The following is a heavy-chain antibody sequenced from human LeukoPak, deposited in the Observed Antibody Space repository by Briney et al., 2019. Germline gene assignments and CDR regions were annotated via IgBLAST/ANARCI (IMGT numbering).Heavy chain of an antibody. CDR1: GGSFSGYY. CDR2: INHSGST. D-gene: IGHD2-2*01. J-gene: IGHJ5*02. CDR3: ARASADWFDP. Sequence: SETLSLTCAVYGGSFSGYYWSWIRQPPGKGLEWIGEINHSGSTNYNPSLKSRVTISVDTSKNQFSLKLSSVSAADTAVYYCARASADWFDPWGQGTLVTVSS. V-gene: IGHV4-34*01.